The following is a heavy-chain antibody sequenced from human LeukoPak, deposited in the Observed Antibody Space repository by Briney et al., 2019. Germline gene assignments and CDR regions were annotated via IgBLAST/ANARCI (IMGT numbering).Heavy chain of an antibody. CDR2: IKQDGSEK. Sequence: PGGSLRLSCAASGFTFSSYWMSWVRQAPGKGLEWVANIKQDGSEKYYVDSVKGRFTISRDNAKDSLYLQMNSLRAEDTAVYYCASSSIGVAWYWAYWGQGTLVTVSS. CDR1: GFTFSSYW. V-gene: IGHV3-7*01. J-gene: IGHJ4*02. CDR3: ASSSIGVAWYWAY. D-gene: IGHD6-19*01.